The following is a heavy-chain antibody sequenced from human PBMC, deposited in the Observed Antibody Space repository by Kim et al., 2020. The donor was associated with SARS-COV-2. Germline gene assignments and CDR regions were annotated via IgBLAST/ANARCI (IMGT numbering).Heavy chain of an antibody. D-gene: IGHD3-22*01. Sequence: GGSLRLSCEASGFSFSTSIMHWVRQAPGKGLEWVALVSHDAGNKNYAASVKGRFAISRDNSGNTLYLQMNSLRTEDMAVYYCAEEGHSSGYCGVFNIWGQGTMVTVAS. CDR1: GFSFSTSI. CDR2: VSHDAGNK. J-gene: IGHJ3*02. V-gene: IGHV3-30*09. CDR3: AEEGHSSGYCGVFNI.